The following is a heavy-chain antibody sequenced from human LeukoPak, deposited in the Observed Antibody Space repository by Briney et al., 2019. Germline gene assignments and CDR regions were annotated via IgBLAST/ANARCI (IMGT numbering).Heavy chain of an antibody. Sequence: GGSLRLSCAASGFIFSDYYMSWFRQAPGKGLEWILYISSSGGTTHYADSVRGRLTISRDNAKNSLYLQIHSLRAEDTAVYYCGRPLRSGYYLAFEYWGQGTLVTVSS. CDR1: GFIFSDYY. J-gene: IGHJ4*02. D-gene: IGHD3-22*01. V-gene: IGHV3-11*01. CDR2: ISSSGGTT. CDR3: GRPLRSGYYLAFEY.